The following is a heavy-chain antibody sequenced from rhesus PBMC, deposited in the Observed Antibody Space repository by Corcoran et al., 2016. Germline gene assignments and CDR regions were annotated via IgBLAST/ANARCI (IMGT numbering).Heavy chain of an antibody. CDR1: GNYISRPS. J-gene: IGHJ5-1*01. CDR2: SGGNSGST. V-gene: IGHV4-169*01. D-gene: IGHD2-33*01. Sequence: QLQLQESGPGLVKHTETLSLTCVVSGNYISRPSCSWIRKAPGKGLEWIGYSGGNSGSTNYNPSLKSRVSLSVDTSKNQLSLKLSSVTAADTAVYYCARRGDRFDVWGPGVLVTVSS. CDR3: ARRGDRFDV.